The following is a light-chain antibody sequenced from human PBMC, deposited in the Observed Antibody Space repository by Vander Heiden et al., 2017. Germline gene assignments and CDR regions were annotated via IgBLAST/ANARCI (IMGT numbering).Light chain of an antibody. V-gene: IGKV1-39*01. Sequence: DIQMTQSPSSLSASVGDRVTITCRASQSISSYLNWYQQKPGQAPKLLIYAASSLQSGGPSRFSGSGSGTDFTLTISSLQPEDFATYYCQQSYSTPMYTFGQGTKLEIK. CDR3: QQSYSTPMYT. CDR2: AAS. CDR1: QSISSY. J-gene: IGKJ2*01.